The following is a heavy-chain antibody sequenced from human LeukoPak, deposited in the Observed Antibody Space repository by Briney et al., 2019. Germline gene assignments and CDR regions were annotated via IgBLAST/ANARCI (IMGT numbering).Heavy chain of an antibody. CDR2: ISSSSSYI. V-gene: IGHV3-21*01. J-gene: IGHJ4*02. Sequence: GGSLRLSCAASGFTYSSMNWVRQAPGKGLEWVSSISSSSSYIYYADSVKGRFTISRDNAKNSLYLQMNSLRAEDAAVYYCARADYVRGSYRLFDYWGQGTLVTVSS. CDR1: GFTYSS. CDR3: ARADYVRGSYRLFDY. D-gene: IGHD3-16*02.